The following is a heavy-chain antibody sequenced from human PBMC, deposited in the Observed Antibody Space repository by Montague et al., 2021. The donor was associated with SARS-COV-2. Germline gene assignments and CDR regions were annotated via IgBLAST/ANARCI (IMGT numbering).Heavy chain of an antibody. CDR2: VYSGGTTT. D-gene: IGHD6-13*01. J-gene: IGHJ6*02. CDR1: GFTFSSYP. CDR3: AKDRVPSSSWYDGMDV. Sequence: SLRLSCAASGFTFSSYPMTWVRQAPGKGLEWVSVVYSGGTTTYYADSVRGRFTISRDNSKNTLYLEMNSLRAEDTAIYYFAKDRVPSSSWYDGMDVWGQGTTVIVSS. V-gene: IGHV3-23*03.